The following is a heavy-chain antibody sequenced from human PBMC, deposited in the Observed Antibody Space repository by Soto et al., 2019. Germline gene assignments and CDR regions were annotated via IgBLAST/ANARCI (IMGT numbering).Heavy chain of an antibody. CDR2: IYYSGST. CDR1: GGSISSYY. V-gene: IGHV4-59*01. CDR3: ARTTAVPNTLRSRYFFDY. J-gene: IGHJ4*02. D-gene: IGHD4-17*01. Sequence: SETLSLTCTVSGGSISSYYWSWIRQPPGKGLEWIGYIYYSGSTNYNPSLKSRVTISVDTSKNQFSLKLSSVTAADTALYYCARTTAVPNTLRSRYFFDYWGQGTLVTVSS.